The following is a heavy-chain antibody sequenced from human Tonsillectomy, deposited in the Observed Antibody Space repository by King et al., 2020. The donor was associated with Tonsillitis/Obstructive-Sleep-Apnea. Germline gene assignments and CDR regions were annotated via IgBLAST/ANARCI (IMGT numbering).Heavy chain of an antibody. CDR1: GYSFPNYW. CDR2: IDPSDSYT. J-gene: IGHJ4*02. D-gene: IGHD3-22*01. CDR3: ARHYYDTSGNHPLDY. Sequence: VQLVESGAEVKKPGESLRISCKGSGYSFPNYWITWVRQMPGKGLEWMGRIDPSDSYTKYSPSFQGHVTISPDTPISTAYLQWSSLKASDTAMYYCARHYYDTSGNHPLDYWGQGTLVTVSS. V-gene: IGHV5-10-1*03.